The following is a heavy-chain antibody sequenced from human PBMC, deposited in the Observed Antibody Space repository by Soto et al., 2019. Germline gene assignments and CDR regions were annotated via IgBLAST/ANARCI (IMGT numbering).Heavy chain of an antibody. CDR2: ISGSGGST. J-gene: IGHJ6*03. D-gene: IGHD4-17*01. Sequence: PGGSLRLSCAASGFTFSSYAMSWVRQAPGKGLEWVSAISGSGGSTYYADSVKGRFTISRDNSKNTLYLQMNSLRAEGTAVYYCAKVYGDYALYGYYYYMDVWGKGTTVTVSS. CDR3: AKVYGDYALYGYYYYMDV. CDR1: GFTFSSYA. V-gene: IGHV3-23*01.